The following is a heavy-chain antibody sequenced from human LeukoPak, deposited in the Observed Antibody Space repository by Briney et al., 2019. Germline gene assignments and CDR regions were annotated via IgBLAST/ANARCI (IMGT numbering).Heavy chain of an antibody. V-gene: IGHV3-21*01. Sequence: GGSLRLSCAASGFTFSSYSMNWVRQAPGKGLEWVSSISSSSSYIYYADSVKGRFTISRDNAKNSLYLQMNSLRAEDTAVYYCASARGVTWFGPWGQGTLVTVSS. CDR2: ISSSSSYI. J-gene: IGHJ5*02. CDR3: ASARGVTWFGP. CDR1: GFTFSSYS. D-gene: IGHD3-10*01.